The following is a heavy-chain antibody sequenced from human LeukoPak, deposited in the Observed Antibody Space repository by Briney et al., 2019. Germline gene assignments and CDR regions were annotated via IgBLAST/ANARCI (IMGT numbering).Heavy chain of an antibody. CDR3: ARGVRGSTSWNSYYNYFYLDV. D-gene: IGHD1-7*01. J-gene: IGHJ6*03. V-gene: IGHV4-34*01. Sequence: PSETLSLTCAVFDGSFSDYYWSWVRQPPGKGLEWIGEINYSGRTNYYPSLTSRATLSIDTSKNQFSLKLSSVTVGDTAVYYCARGVRGSTSWNSYYNYFYLDVWGKGTTVTVSS. CDR2: INYSGRT. CDR1: DGSFSDYY.